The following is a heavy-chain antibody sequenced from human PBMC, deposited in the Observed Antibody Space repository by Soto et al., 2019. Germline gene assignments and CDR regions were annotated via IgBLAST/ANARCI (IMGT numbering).Heavy chain of an antibody. CDR3: ARWIRGTVDY. D-gene: IGHD3-10*01. CDR2: IKEDGSDK. Sequence: EVQLVASGGGLVQPGGSLRLSCAASAFTFSNYYMSWVRQAPGKGLEWLANIKEDGSDKYYVDSVKGRFTISRDHAENSLYLQMNSQRAEDTAVYYCARWIRGTVDYWGQGTLVTVSS. V-gene: IGHV3-7*01. J-gene: IGHJ4*02. CDR1: AFTFSNYY.